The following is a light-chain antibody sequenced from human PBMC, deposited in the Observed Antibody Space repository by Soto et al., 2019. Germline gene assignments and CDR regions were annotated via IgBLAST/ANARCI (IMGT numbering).Light chain of an antibody. J-gene: IGKJ1*01. Sequence: DIQMTQAPSTLSASVGDRVTITCRASQSISVWLAWFQQKPGNAPKLLIYKASTLESGVPSRFSGSGSGTELSLTISSLQPDESATYYCQQYNNRWTFGQGTKVEI. V-gene: IGKV1-5*03. CDR1: QSISVW. CDR2: KAS. CDR3: QQYNNRWT.